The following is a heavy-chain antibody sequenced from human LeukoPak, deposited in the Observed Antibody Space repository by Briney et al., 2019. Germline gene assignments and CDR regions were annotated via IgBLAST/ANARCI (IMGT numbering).Heavy chain of an antibody. D-gene: IGHD3-10*01. V-gene: IGHV1-18*01. CDR2: ISAYNGNT. Sequence: PVASVKVSCKASGYTFTSYGISWVRQAPGQGLEWMGWISAYNGNTNYAQKLQGRVTMTTDTSTSTAYMELRSLRSDDTAVYYCARDGLGTMVRGLDWFDPWGQGTLVTVSS. CDR3: ARDGLGTMVRGLDWFDP. CDR1: GYTFTSYG. J-gene: IGHJ5*02.